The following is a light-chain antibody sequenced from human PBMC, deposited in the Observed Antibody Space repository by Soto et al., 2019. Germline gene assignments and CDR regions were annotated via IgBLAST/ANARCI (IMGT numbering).Light chain of an antibody. CDR2: EVS. V-gene: IGLV2-18*02. CDR3: SSFTSSSTVI. CDR1: SSDVGSYNR. J-gene: IGLJ2*01. Sequence: QSVLTQPPSVSGSPGQSVTISCTGTSSDVGSYNRVSWYQQRPGTAPKLMIYEVSNRPSGVPDRFSGSKSGNTASLTISGLQAEDEADYYCSSFTSSSTVIFGGGTQLTVL.